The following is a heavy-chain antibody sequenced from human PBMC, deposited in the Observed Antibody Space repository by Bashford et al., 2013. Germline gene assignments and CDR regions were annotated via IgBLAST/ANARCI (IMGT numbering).Heavy chain of an antibody. CDR3: ARGRVVTAEYFQH. CDR1: GGSISSGGYY. D-gene: IGHD4-23*01. V-gene: IGHV4-31*03. J-gene: IGHJ1*01. Sequence: SETLSLTCTVSGGSISSGGYYWSWIRQHPGKGLEWIGYIYYSGSTYYNPSLKSRVTISVDTSKNQFSLKLSSVTAADTAVYYCARGRVVTAEYFQHWGQGTLVTVSS. CDR2: IYYSGST.